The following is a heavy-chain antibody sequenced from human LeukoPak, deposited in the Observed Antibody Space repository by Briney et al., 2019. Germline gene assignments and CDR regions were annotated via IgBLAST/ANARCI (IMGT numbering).Heavy chain of an antibody. CDR2: ISAYNGNT. V-gene: IGHV1-18*04. J-gene: IGHJ4*02. CDR3: ATLPHIVVVTAIQGFFDY. Sequence: ASVKVSCKASGYTFTSYGISWVRQAPGQGLEWMGWISAYNGNTNYAQKFQGRVTMTRDTSISTAYMELSRLRSDDTAVYYCATLPHIVVVTAIQGFFDYWGQGTLVTVSS. CDR1: GYTFTSYG. D-gene: IGHD2-21*02.